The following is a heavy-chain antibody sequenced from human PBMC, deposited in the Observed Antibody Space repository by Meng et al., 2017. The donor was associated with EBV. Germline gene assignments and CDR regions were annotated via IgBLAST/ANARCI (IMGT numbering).Heavy chain of an antibody. CDR2: FLPRLGAP. V-gene: IGHV1-69*01. Sequence: QVVQSAAEVKKPGSSVKVSCKTSGGPFRYYAISWVRQAPGQGLEWLGGFLPRLGAPNYAQKFHGRVKITADESTSTHYMDLSSLRSEDTAIYYCASGSGRGYTPDYWGQGTLVTVSS. CDR3: ASGSGRGYTPDY. CDR1: GGPFRYYA. J-gene: IGHJ4*02. D-gene: IGHD3-10*01.